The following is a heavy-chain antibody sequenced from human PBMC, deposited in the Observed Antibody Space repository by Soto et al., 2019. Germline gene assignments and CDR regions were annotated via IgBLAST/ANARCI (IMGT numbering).Heavy chain of an antibody. J-gene: IGHJ4*02. V-gene: IGHV3-30*18. D-gene: IGHD6-19*01. CDR1: GFTFSSYG. CDR2: ISYDGSNK. Sequence: PGGSLRLSCAASGFTFSSYGMHWVRQAPGKGLEWVAVISYDGSNKYYADSVKGRFTISRDNSKNTLYLQMNSLRAEDTAVYYCAKVGWDENPYSSGSYFDYWGQGTLVTVPQ. CDR3: AKVGWDENPYSSGSYFDY.